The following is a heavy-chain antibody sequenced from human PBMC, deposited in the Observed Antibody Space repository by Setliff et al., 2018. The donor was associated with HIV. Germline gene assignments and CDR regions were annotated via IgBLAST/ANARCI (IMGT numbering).Heavy chain of an antibody. V-gene: IGHV4-31*03. CDR3: VRERRRSPLSYGLDV. CDR2: IYYNGRT. CDR1: GGSISSGGYY. J-gene: IGHJ6*02. Sequence: SETLSLTCTVSGGSISSGGYYWNWIRQYPVKGLEWIGHIYYNGRTLFNPALGTRLNMSVDTSENQFSLHLNSVTAADTAVYRCVRERRRSPLSYGLDVWGQGTTVTVS.